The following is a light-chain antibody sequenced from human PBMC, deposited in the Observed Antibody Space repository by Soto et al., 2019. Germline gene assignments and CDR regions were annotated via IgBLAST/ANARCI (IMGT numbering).Light chain of an antibody. CDR2: AAS. J-gene: IGKJ1*01. Sequence: DIQMTQSPSSLSASVGDRVTITCRASQSISSYLNWYQQKPGKAPKLLIYAASSLQSGVPSTFSGSGSGTDFTLTISSLQPEDFATYYCQQSYSTPWTFGQGTK. CDR1: QSISSY. CDR3: QQSYSTPWT. V-gene: IGKV1-39*01.